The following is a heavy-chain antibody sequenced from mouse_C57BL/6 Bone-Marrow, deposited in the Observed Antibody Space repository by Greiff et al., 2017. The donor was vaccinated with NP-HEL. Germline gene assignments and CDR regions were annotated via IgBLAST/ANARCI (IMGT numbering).Heavy chain of an antibody. D-gene: IGHD2-1*01. Sequence: DVHLVESGEGLVKPGGSLKLSCAASGFTFSSYAMSWVRQTPEKRLEWVAYISSGGDYIYYADTVKGRFTISRDNARNTLYLQMSSLKSEDTAMYYCTRVYYGKSFDYWGQGTTLTVSS. J-gene: IGHJ2*01. CDR2: ISSGGDYI. V-gene: IGHV5-9-1*02. CDR3: TRVYYGKSFDY. CDR1: GFTFSSYA.